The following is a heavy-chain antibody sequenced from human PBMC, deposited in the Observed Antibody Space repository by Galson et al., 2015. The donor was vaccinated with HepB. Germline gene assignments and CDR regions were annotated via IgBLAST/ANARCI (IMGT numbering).Heavy chain of an antibody. Sequence: SLTCAVYGGSFSDYYWSWIRQPPGKGLEWIGEINHSGSTNDNPSLKSRITISVDTSKNQFSLKLTSVTAADAAVYYCARGPASVVYDYVWGSSRQPLYYLDSWGQGTLLTVSS. CDR1: GGSFSDYY. CDR2: INHSGST. D-gene: IGHD3-16*02. J-gene: IGHJ4*02. CDR3: ARGPASVVYDYVWGSSRQPLYYLDS. V-gene: IGHV4-34*01.